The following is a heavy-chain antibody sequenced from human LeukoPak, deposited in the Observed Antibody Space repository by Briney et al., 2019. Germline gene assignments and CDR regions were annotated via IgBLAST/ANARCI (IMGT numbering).Heavy chain of an antibody. Sequence: PSETLSLTXTVSGGSISSSSYYWGWIRQPPGKGLEWIGSIYYSGSTYYNPSLKSRVTISVDTSKNQFSLKLSSVTAADTAVYYCARRGAIFGVVSEFDPWGQGTLVTVSS. V-gene: IGHV4-39*01. J-gene: IGHJ5*02. CDR2: IYYSGST. CDR1: GGSISSSSYY. CDR3: ARRGAIFGVVSEFDP. D-gene: IGHD3-3*01.